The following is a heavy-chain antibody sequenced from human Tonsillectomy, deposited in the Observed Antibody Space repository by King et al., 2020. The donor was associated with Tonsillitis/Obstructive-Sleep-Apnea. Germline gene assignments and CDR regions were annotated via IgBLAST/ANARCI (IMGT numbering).Heavy chain of an antibody. D-gene: IGHD3-9*01. CDR2: IYSGGST. V-gene: IGHV3-53*04. J-gene: IGHJ6*03. CDR3: ARVNYDIVRIHYYYYMDV. CDR1: GFTVSSNY. Sequence: VQLVESGGGLVQPGGSLRLSCAASGFTVSSNYMSWVRQAPGKGLEWVSVIYSGGSTYYADSVKGRFTISRHNSKNTLYLQMNSLRAEDTAVYYCARVNYDIVRIHYYYYMDVWGKGTTVTVSS.